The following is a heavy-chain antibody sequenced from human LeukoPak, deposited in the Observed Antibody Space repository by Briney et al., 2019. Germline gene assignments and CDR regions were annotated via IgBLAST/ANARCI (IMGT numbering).Heavy chain of an antibody. CDR3: ARRGGSYEYFDS. Sequence: GESLKISCKDSGYRFTTYWIGWVRQMPGKGLEWMGHIFPGDSDTRYSPSFQGQVTISADKSISTAYLQWSSLKASDTAIYYCARRGGSYEYFDSWGQGTLVTVSS. CDR1: GYRFTTYW. V-gene: IGHV5-51*01. CDR2: IFPGDSDT. J-gene: IGHJ4*02. D-gene: IGHD3-16*01.